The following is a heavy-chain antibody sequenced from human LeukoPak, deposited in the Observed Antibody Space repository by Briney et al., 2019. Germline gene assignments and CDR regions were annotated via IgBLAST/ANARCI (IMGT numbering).Heavy chain of an antibody. CDR3: ARGVVGYCSGGSCFHYFDY. D-gene: IGHD2-15*01. CDR2: IIPIFGTA. V-gene: IGHV1-69*05. J-gene: IGHJ4*02. Sequence: ASVKVSCKTSGGTFSSYAISWVRQAPGQGLEWMGGIIPIFGTANYAQKFQGRVTITTDESTSAAYMELSSLRSEDTAVYYCARGVVGYCSGGSCFHYFDYWGQGTLVTVSS. CDR1: GGTFSSYA.